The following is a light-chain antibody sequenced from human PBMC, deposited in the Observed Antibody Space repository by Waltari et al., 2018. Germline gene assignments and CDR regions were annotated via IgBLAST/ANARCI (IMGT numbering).Light chain of an antibody. J-gene: IGKJ1*01. Sequence: VLTQSPGTLSLSPGEKATLSCRASQSVSNNYLPWYQQKPGQAPRVLIYGTSNRATGTPDRFSGSGSGTDFPLTISRLEPEDFAVYYCQQFVSSPRTFGQGTKVEFK. V-gene: IGKV3-20*01. CDR2: GTS. CDR1: QSVSNNY. CDR3: QQFVSSPRT.